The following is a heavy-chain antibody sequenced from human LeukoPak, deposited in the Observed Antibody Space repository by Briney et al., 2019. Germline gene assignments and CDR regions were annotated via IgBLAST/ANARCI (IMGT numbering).Heavy chain of an antibody. V-gene: IGHV4-59*01. J-gene: IGHJ5*02. CDR3: ARGYCSSTSCSHYNWFDP. D-gene: IGHD2-2*01. Sequence: PSETLSLTCTVSGGPISSYYWSWIRQPPGKGLEWIGYIYYSGSTNYNPSLKSRVTISVDTSKNQFSLKLSSVTAADTAVYYCARGYCSSTSCSHYNWFDPWGQGTLVTASS. CDR1: GGPISSYY. CDR2: IYYSGST.